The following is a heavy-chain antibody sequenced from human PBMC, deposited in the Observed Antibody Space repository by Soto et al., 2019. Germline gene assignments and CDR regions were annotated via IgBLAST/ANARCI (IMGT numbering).Heavy chain of an antibody. V-gene: IGHV3-30*18. CDR3: AKDAPPRDGDCSVADY. D-gene: IGHD2-21*02. Sequence: QVQLVESGGGVVQPGRSLRLSCAASGFTFSDYGMHWVRQAPGKGLEWVAAISYDGTNLYYVDSVKGRFTISRDKSKYTLYLQMNSLRAEDTAVYYCAKDAPPRDGDCSVADYWGQGTLVTVSS. J-gene: IGHJ4*02. CDR1: GFTFSDYG. CDR2: ISYDGTNL.